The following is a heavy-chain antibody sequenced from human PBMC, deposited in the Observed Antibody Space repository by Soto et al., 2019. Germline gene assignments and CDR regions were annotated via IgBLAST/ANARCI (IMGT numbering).Heavy chain of an antibody. Sequence: QLQLQESGSGLVKPSQTLSLTCAVSGGSISSGGYSWSWIRQPPGKGLEWIGYIYHSGSTYYNPSRXGXVXIXXDRSKHQFSLKLSSVTAADTAVYYCARGQVVAAQHWGQGTLVTVSS. CDR2: IYHSGST. CDR3: ARGQVVAAQH. D-gene: IGHD2-15*01. V-gene: IGHV4-30-2*01. J-gene: IGHJ4*02. CDR1: GGSISSGGYS.